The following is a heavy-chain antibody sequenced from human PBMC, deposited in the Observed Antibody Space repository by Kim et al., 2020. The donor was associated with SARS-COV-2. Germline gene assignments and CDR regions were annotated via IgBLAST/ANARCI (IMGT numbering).Heavy chain of an antibody. CDR3: ARDVNSDY. V-gene: IGHV4-38-2*02. CDR2: IYHSGST. CDR1: GYSISSGYY. J-gene: IGHJ4*02. Sequence: SETLSLTCTVSGYSISSGYYWGWIRQPPGKGLEWIGSIYHSGSTYYNPSLKSRVTISVDTSKNQFSLKLSSVTAADTAVYYCARDVNSDYWGQGTLVTVS.